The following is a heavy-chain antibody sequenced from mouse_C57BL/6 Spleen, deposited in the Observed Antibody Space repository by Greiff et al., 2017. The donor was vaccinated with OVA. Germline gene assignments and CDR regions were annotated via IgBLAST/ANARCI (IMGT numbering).Heavy chain of an antibody. D-gene: IGHD1-1*01. CDR3: ARDTTGYAMDY. J-gene: IGHJ4*01. V-gene: IGHV5-4*01. CDR2: ISDGGSYT. Sequence: EVMLVESGGGLVKPGGSLKLSCAASGFTFSSYPMSWVRQTPEKRLEWVATISDGGSYTYYPDNVKGRFTISRDNAKNNLYLQMSHLKSEDTAMYYCARDTTGYAMDYWGQGTSVTVSS. CDR1: GFTFSSYP.